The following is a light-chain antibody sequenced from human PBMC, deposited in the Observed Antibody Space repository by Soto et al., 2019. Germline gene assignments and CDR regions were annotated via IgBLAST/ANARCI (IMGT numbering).Light chain of an antibody. Sequence: EIVLTHSPGTLSLSPGERATLSCRASQSVTSSYLAWHQQKPGQAPRLLIYSASSRATGIPDRFSGSGSGTDFTLTINRLEPEDFAVYYCQQYGSSPFTFGPGTKVDIK. CDR3: QQYGSSPFT. CDR1: QSVTSSY. J-gene: IGKJ3*01. CDR2: SAS. V-gene: IGKV3-20*01.